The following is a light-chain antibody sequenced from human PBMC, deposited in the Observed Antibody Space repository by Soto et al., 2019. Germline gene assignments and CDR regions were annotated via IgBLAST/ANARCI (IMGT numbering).Light chain of an antibody. Sequence: DIQMTQSPSSLSASVGDRVTITCRASQSISDYLHWYQQKSGKAPKLLVYAASTLQSDVPSRFSGSGSGTDFTLTISSLQREDSAIYYCQQSHSVPYTFGQGTKLEIK. V-gene: IGKV1-39*01. CDR1: QSISDY. CDR2: AAS. J-gene: IGKJ2*01. CDR3: QQSHSVPYT.